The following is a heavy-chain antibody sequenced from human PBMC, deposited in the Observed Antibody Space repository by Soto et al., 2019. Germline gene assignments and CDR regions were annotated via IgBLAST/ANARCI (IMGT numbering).Heavy chain of an antibody. J-gene: IGHJ3*02. V-gene: IGHV1-69*02. CDR1: GGTFSSYT. D-gene: IGHD5-12*01. Sequence: ASVKVSCKASGGTFSSYTISWVRQAPGQGLEWMGRIIPILGIANYAQKFQGRVTITADKSTSTAYMELSSLRSEDTAVYYCARNSGYDLEAFDIWGQGTMVTVSS. CDR3: ARNSGYDLEAFDI. CDR2: IIPILGIA.